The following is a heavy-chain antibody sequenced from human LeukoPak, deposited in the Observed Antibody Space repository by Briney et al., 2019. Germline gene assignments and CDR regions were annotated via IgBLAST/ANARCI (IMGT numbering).Heavy chain of an antibody. V-gene: IGHV3-11*04. CDR3: ARGGRDGYNYPGYFDY. CDR1: GFTFSNAW. CDR2: ISSSGSPI. Sequence: GGSLRLSCAASGFTFSNAWMSWVRQSPGKGLEWVSYISSSGSPIYYADSVKGRFTISRDNAKNSLYLQMNSLTAEDTAVYYCARGGRDGYNYPGYFDYWDQGTLVTVSS. J-gene: IGHJ4*02. D-gene: IGHD5-24*01.